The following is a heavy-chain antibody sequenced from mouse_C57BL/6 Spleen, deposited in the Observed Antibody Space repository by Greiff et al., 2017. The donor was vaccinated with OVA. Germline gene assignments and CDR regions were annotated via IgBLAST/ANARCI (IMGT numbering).Heavy chain of an antibody. Sequence: VQLQQPGAELVRPGSSVKLSCNASGYTFTSYWMHWVKQRPIQGLEWIGNIDPSDSETHYNQKFKDKATLTVDKSSSTAYMQLSSLTSEDSAVYYCARKGGSSYPYYAMDYWGQGTSVTVSS. D-gene: IGHD1-1*01. CDR3: ARKGGSSYPYYAMDY. CDR1: GYTFTSYW. J-gene: IGHJ4*01. V-gene: IGHV1-52*01. CDR2: IDPSDSET.